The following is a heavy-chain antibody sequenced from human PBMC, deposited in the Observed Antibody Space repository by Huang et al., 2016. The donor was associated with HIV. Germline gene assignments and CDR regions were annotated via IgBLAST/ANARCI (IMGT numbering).Heavy chain of an antibody. V-gene: IGHV3-48*01. Sequence: EVQLVESGGGLAQPGGSLRLSCVASGYTFSTYSMNWVRQAPGKGLVWVSYISKTRGATSYAESVKGRFTVSRDNVKNSLYLQMNRLRVEDTAMYYCVRDSSSGLQLRYWGQGALVIVS. CDR1: GYTFSTYS. J-gene: IGHJ4*02. CDR2: ISKTRGAT. CDR3: VRDSSSGLQLRY. D-gene: IGHD3-22*01.